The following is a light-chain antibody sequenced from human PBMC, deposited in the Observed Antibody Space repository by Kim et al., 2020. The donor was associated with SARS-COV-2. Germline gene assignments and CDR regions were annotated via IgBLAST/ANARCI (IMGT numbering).Light chain of an antibody. V-gene: IGKV2D-29*01. CDR1: QSLVYSDRKTY. CDR3: VQTVKTPWT. Sequence: PASISCKSSQSLVYSDRKTYFYWYLQKSGKPPQVLIHDVSSRFSGVADRFSGSGSATDFTLKISRLQAEDVAIYYCVQTVKTPWTFGQGTKVDIK. CDR2: DVS. J-gene: IGKJ1*01.